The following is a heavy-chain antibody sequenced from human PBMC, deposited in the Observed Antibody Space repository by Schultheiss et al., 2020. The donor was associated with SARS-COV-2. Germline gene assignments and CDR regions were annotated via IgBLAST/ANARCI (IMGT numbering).Heavy chain of an antibody. CDR3: ARDDASGGYSSGWYVQYYYYGMDV. Sequence: SVKVSCKASGGTFSSYAISWVRQAPGQGLEWMGGIIPIFGTANYAQKFQGRVTITADESTSTAYMELSSLRSEDTAVYYCARDDASGGYSSGWYVQYYYYGMDVWGQGTTVTVSS. V-gene: IGHV1-69*13. CDR2: IIPIFGTA. D-gene: IGHD6-19*01. CDR1: GGTFSSYA. J-gene: IGHJ6*02.